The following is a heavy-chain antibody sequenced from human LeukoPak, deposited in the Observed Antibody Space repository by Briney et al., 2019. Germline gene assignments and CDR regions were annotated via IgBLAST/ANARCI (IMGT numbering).Heavy chain of an antibody. CDR3: ARGIIAAAGTDPGFDY. CDR2: INPSGGST. J-gene: IGHJ4*02. V-gene: IGHV1-46*01. Sequence: GASVKVSCKASGYTFTSYYMHWVRQAPGQGLEWMGIINPSGGSTSYAQKFQGRVTMTWDTSTSTVYMELSSLRSEDTAVYYCARGIIAAAGTDPGFDYWGQGTLVTVSS. CDR1: GYTFTSYY. D-gene: IGHD6-13*01.